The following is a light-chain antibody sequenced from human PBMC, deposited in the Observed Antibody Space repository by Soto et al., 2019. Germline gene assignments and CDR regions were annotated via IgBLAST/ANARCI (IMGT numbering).Light chain of an antibody. Sequence: DIQMTQSPSSVSASVGDRVTIICRASQGISSWLAWCQQKRGKAPKLLIYAASSLQSGGPSRFSGSGTGTDFTLTISRLQPEDFATYYYQQANSFPIPFGQGTRLEIK. CDR1: QGISSW. J-gene: IGKJ5*01. CDR3: QQANSFPIP. CDR2: AAS. V-gene: IGKV1-12*01.